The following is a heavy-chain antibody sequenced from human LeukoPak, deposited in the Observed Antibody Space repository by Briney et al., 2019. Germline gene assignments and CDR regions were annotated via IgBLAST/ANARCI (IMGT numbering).Heavy chain of an antibody. CDR3: AKPSIPMIVVVKAWDY. J-gene: IGHJ4*02. D-gene: IGHD3-22*01. Sequence: PGGSLRLSCAASGFTFSSYAMSWVRQAPGKGLEWVSAISGSGGSTYYADSVKGRFTISRDNSKNTLYLQMNSLRAEDTAVYYCAKPSIPMIVVVKAWDYWGQGTLVTVSS. V-gene: IGHV3-23*01. CDR1: GFTFSSYA. CDR2: ISGSGGST.